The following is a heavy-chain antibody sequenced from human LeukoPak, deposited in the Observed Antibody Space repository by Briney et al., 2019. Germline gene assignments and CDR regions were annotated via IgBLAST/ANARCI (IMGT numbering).Heavy chain of an antibody. V-gene: IGHV4-4*07. D-gene: IGHD3-9*01. CDR1: GGSISSYY. Sequence: SETLSLTCTVSGGSISSYYWSWIRQPAGKGLEWIGRIYTSGSTNYNPSLKSRVTMSVDTSKNQFSLKLSSVTAADTAVYYCARDGGRYFDWFSLPYFDYWGQGTLVTVSS. CDR3: ARDGGRYFDWFSLPYFDY. CDR2: IYTSGST. J-gene: IGHJ4*02.